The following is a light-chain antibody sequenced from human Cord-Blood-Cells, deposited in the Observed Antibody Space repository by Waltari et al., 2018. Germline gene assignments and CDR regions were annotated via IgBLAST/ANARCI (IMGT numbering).Light chain of an antibody. V-gene: IGLV2-11*01. CDR1: SSDVGGYNY. J-gene: IGLJ3*02. Sequence: QSALTQPRSVSGSPGQSVTISCTGTSSDVGGYNYVSWYQQHPGKTPKRMIYDVSKRPSGVPDRFSGSKAGNTASLTISGRQAEDEADYCCCSYAGSYPWVFGGGTKLTVL. CDR2: DVS. CDR3: CSYAGSYPWV.